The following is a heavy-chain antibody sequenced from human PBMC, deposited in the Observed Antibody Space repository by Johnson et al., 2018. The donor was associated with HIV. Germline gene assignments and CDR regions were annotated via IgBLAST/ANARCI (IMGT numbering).Heavy chain of an antibody. CDR3: AKESKWESRTPHAFDI. V-gene: IGHV3-11*04. J-gene: IGHJ3*02. D-gene: IGHD1-26*01. CDR2: ISSSGDTT. CDR1: GFIFSDYS. Sequence: QMQLVESGGGVVQPGRSLRLSCAASGFIFSDYSMSWVRQAPGKGLEWVSYISSSGDTTYYTDSVKGRFTISRDTAENLLYLQMKSLRPEATAVYYCAKESKWESRTPHAFDIWGQGTMVTVSS.